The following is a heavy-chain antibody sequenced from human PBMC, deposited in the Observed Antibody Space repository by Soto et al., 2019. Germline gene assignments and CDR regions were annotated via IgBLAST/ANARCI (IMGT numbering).Heavy chain of an antibody. Sequence: SETLSLTCTVSGGSISSGDYYWSWIRQPPGKGLEWIGYIYYSGSTYYNPSLKSRVTISVDTSKNQFSLKLSSVTAADTAVYYCARGTTWTLSSFDYWGQGTLVTVSS. CDR3: ARGTTWTLSSFDY. J-gene: IGHJ4*02. V-gene: IGHV4-30-4*01. CDR1: GGSISSGDYY. D-gene: IGHD3-16*02. CDR2: IYYSGST.